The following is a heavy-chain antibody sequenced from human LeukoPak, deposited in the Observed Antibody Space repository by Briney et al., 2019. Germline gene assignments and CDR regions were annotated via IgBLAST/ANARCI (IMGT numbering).Heavy chain of an antibody. V-gene: IGHV4-39*01. CDR3: ARPRRAAGYHYWYFDL. CDR2: IYYSGST. Sequence: SETLSLTCTLSGGSISSSSYYWGWIRQPPGKGLERIGSIYYSGSTYYNPSLKSRVTISVDTSKNQFSLKLSSVTAADTAVYYCARPRRAAGYHYWYFDLWGRGTLVTVSS. J-gene: IGHJ2*01. D-gene: IGHD6-13*01. CDR1: GGSISSSSYY.